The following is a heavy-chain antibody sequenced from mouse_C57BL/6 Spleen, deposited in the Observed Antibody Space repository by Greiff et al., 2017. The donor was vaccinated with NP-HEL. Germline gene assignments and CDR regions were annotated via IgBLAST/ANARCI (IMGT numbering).Heavy chain of an antibody. CDR2: LRNGGVSY. V-gene: IGHV5-12*01. CDR1: GFTLSDYY. Sequence: EVKLVESGGGLVQPGGSLKLSCAASGFTLSDYYMFWVRQTPEPWLERVAYLRNGGVSYYSPDTVKGRFTISRDIAKNTLYLQMSRRKSEDAAMYYCARMKGCYAMDYWGQGASVTDSS. J-gene: IGHJ4*01. CDR3: ARMKGCYAMDY.